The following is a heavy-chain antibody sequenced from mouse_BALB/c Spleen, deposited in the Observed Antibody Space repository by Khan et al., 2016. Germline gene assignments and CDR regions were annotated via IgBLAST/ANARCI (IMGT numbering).Heavy chain of an antibody. V-gene: IGHV9-3-1*01. D-gene: IGHD4-1*01. Sequence: QIQLVQSGPELKKPGESVKISCKASGYTFTNYGMTWVKQAPGKGLKWMGWIYTYSGEPTYADDFKGRFAFSLEASASTAYLQINNRKHDDTVTYFGAKLTVTDAYWGQGTLVTVSA. CDR3: AKLTVTDAY. CDR1: GYTFTNYG. J-gene: IGHJ3*01. CDR2: IYTYSGEP.